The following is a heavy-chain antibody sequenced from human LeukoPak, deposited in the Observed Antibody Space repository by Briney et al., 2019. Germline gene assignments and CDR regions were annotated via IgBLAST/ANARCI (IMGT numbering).Heavy chain of an antibody. J-gene: IGHJ4*02. V-gene: IGHV4-34*01. CDR1: GGSFSGYY. CDR2: INHSGST. CDR3: ARENDYGDRCGY. Sequence: PSETLSLTCAVYGGSFSGYYWSWIRQPPGKGLEWIGEINHSGSTNYNPSLKSQVTISVDTSKNQFSLKLSSVTAADTAVYYCARENDYGDRCGYWGQGTLVTVSS. D-gene: IGHD4-17*01.